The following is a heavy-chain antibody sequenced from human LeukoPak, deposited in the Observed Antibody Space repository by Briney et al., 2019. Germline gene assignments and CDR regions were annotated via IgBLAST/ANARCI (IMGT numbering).Heavy chain of an antibody. Sequence: PGGSLRLSCAASGFTFSSYWMHWVRQAPGRGLVGVSCINSDASSTSYADSVKGRFTISRDNAKNTLYLQMNRLRAEDTAVYYCARVLSDYYGSGSPDYWGQGTLVTVSS. CDR3: ARVLSDYYGSGSPDY. CDR1: GFTFSSYW. CDR2: INSDASST. V-gene: IGHV3-74*01. J-gene: IGHJ4*02. D-gene: IGHD3-10*01.